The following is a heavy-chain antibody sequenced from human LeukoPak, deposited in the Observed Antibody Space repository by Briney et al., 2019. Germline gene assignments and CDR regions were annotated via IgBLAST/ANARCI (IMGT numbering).Heavy chain of an antibody. CDR2: IYYSGST. CDR1: GGSISSYY. D-gene: IGHD2-15*01. J-gene: IGHJ3*02. CDR3: AREEYCSGGSCYLAFDI. Sequence: SETLSLTCTVSGGSISSYYWSWIRQPPGKGLEWIGYIYYSGSTNYNPSLKSRVGISVDTSKNQFSLKLSSVTAADTAVYYCAREEYCSGGSCYLAFDIWGQGTMLTVSS. V-gene: IGHV4-59*01.